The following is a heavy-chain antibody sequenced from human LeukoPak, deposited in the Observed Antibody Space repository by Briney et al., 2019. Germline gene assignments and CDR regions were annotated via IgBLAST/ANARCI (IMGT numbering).Heavy chain of an antibody. CDR2: INWNGGST. J-gene: IGHJ3*02. CDR3: AREPYGSGSYGTFDI. CDR1: GFTFDDYG. D-gene: IGHD3-10*01. V-gene: IGHV3-20*04. Sequence: GGSLRLSCAASGFTFDDYGMRWVRQAPGKGLEWVSGINWNGGSTGYADSVKGRFTISRDNAKNSLYLQMNSLRAEDTALYYCAREPYGSGSYGTFDIWGQGTMVTVSS.